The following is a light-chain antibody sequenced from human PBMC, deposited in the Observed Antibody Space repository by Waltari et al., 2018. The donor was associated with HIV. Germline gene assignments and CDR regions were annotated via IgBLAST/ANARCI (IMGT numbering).Light chain of an antibody. V-gene: IGLV3-21*02. CDR1: NIGSKT. Sequence: SYVLTQSPSVSVSPGQTARITCGADNIGSKTVHWYQQKPGQAPLLDVYDDTDRPPGRSERSSGSNSGNTATLTISAVEAGDEADYYCHVWDSRSAHVVFGGGTKVTVL. CDR2: DDT. CDR3: HVWDSRSAHVV. J-gene: IGLJ2*01.